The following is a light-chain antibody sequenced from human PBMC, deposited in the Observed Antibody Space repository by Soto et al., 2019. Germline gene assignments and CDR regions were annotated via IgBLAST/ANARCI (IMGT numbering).Light chain of an antibody. CDR3: QQRRTWPPLT. CDR1: QSVSNF. CDR2: DAS. J-gene: IGKJ4*01. V-gene: IGKV3-11*01. Sequence: EIVLTQSPATLSLSPGERATLPCRAIQSVSNFLAWYQQKPGQAPRLLIYDASTRATGIPARFSGSGSGTDFALTISSLEPEDFAVYYCQQRRTWPPLTFGGGTKVEIK.